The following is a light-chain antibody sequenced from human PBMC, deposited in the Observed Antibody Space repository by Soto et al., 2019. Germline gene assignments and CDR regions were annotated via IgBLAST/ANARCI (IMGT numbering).Light chain of an antibody. CDR2: EVS. Sequence: QSALTQPASVSGSPGQSITISCTGTSSDVGGYNYVSWYQQHPGKAPKLMIYEVSDRPTGVSNRNSGSTYGNTASLTTSRLQAEDEADYYFSSYTITSGYVFGTGTKVTVL. CDR3: SSYTITSGYV. CDR1: SSDVGGYNY. J-gene: IGLJ1*01. V-gene: IGLV2-14*01.